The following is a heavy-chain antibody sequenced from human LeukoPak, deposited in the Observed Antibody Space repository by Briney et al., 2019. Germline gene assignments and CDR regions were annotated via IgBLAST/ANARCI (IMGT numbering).Heavy chain of an antibody. CDR3: ARGYYSASRIDY. D-gene: IGHD2-8*01. Sequence: PGGSLRLSCAASGLTFSSFWMHWVRRAPGKGLEWVARINSDGSTTTYADLVKGRLTISRDNAKTTLYLQMSSLRAEDTAVYYCARGYYSASRIDYWGQGALVTISS. CDR2: INSDGSTT. J-gene: IGHJ4*02. CDR1: GLTFSSFW. V-gene: IGHV3-74*01.